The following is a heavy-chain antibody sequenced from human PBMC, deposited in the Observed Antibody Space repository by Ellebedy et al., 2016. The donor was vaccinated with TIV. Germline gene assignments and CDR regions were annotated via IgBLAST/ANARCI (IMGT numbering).Heavy chain of an antibody. CDR2: INHSGST. Sequence: SETLSLTXAVYGGSFSGYYWSWIRQPPGKGLEWIGEINHSGSTNYNPSLKSRVTISVDTSKNQFSLKLSSVTAADTAVYFCARDRGGYSDYGDLHYWGQGTLVTVSS. V-gene: IGHV4-34*01. CDR1: GGSFSGYY. D-gene: IGHD5-12*01. CDR3: ARDRGGYSDYGDLHY. J-gene: IGHJ4*02.